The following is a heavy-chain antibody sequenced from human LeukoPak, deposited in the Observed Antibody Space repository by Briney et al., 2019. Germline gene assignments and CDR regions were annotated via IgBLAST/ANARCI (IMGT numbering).Heavy chain of an antibody. CDR2: IYTSGST. CDR3: ARGMSTGELLWDV. D-gene: IGHD3-10*01. J-gene: IGHJ6*04. Sequence: SQTLSLTCTVSGGSISSGSYYWSWIRQPAGKGLEWIGRIYTSGSTNYNPSLKSRVTISVDTSKNQFSLKLSSVTAADTAVYYCARGMSTGELLWDVWGKGTTVTISS. V-gene: IGHV4-61*02. CDR1: GGSISSGSYY.